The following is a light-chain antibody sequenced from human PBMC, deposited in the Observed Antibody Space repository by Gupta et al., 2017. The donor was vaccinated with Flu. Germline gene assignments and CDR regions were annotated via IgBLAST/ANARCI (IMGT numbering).Light chain of an antibody. Sequence: SYVLTQPPSVSVAPGQTARITCGGNNIGRRSVHWYQQKPGQAPVLIVYDDSDRPSGIPERFSGSNSGNTATLTISRVEAGDEADYYCQLWDISSDPLFGGGTKLTVL. CDR2: DDS. V-gene: IGLV3-21*02. CDR1: NIGRRS. J-gene: IGLJ2*01. CDR3: QLWDISSDPL.